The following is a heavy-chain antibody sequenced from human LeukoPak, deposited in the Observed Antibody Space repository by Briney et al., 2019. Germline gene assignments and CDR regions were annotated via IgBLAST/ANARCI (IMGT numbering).Heavy chain of an antibody. CDR1: GYTFTSYG. CDR3: ARVVYDSSGFYRYYYYYYMDV. V-gene: IGHV1-18*01. CDR2: ISAYNGNT. J-gene: IGHJ6*03. Sequence: ASVKVSCKASGYTFTSYGISWVRQAPGQGLEWMGWISAYNGNTNYAQKLQGRVTMTTDTSTSTAYMELRSLRSDDAAVYYCARVVYDSSGFYRYYYYYYMDVWGKGTTVTVSS. D-gene: IGHD3-22*01.